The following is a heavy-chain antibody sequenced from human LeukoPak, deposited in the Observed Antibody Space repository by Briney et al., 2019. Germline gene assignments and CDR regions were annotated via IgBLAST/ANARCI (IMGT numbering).Heavy chain of an antibody. CDR2: IYYSGST. CDR1: GGSISSSSYY. CDR3: ARDSDKHSRTHFDY. Sequence: KSSETLSLTCTVSGGSISSSSYYWGWIRQPPGKGLEWIGSIYYSGSTYYNPSLKSRVTISVDTSKNQFSLKLSSVTAADTAVYYCARDSDKHSRTHFDYWGQGTLVTVSS. D-gene: IGHD6-13*01. V-gene: IGHV4-39*01. J-gene: IGHJ4*02.